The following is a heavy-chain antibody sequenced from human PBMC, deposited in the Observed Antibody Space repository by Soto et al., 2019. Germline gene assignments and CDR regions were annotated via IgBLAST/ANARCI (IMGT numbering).Heavy chain of an antibody. D-gene: IGHD1-26*01. CDR3: AKDEGVGGTLGLFDY. Sequence: QVQLVESGGGAVQPGESLRLSCVASGFDFTYYAMHWVRQAPGKGLESVAVMSSDGSKIHHTDSVKGRFTISRDNSKNTLYLQMNSLRKEDTAVYFCAKDEGVGGTLGLFDYWGQGTRVSVSS. CDR1: GFDFTYYA. V-gene: IGHV3-30*18. CDR2: MSSDGSKI. J-gene: IGHJ4*02.